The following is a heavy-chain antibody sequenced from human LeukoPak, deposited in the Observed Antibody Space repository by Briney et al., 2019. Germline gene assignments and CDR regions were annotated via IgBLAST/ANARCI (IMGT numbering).Heavy chain of an antibody. D-gene: IGHD2-2*02. Sequence: SETLSLTCAVSGGSFSGYYWSWIRQPPGKGLEWIGEINHSGSTNYNPSLKSRVTISVDTSKNQFSLKLSSVTAADTAVYYCARGEYCSSTSCYNHYYYYYYMDVWGEGTTVTVSS. CDR1: GGSFSGYY. J-gene: IGHJ6*03. V-gene: IGHV4-34*01. CDR2: INHSGST. CDR3: ARGEYCSSTSCYNHYYYYYYMDV.